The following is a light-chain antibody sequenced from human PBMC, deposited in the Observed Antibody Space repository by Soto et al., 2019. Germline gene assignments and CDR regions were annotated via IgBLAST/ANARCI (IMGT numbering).Light chain of an antibody. CDR2: GAS. CDR3: KQYGSSPRT. J-gene: IGKJ1*01. V-gene: IGKV3-20*01. CDR1: QSVSSN. Sequence: EIVMTQSPATPSVSPGERATLSCRASQSVSSNLAWYQQKPGQAPRLLIYGASSRATGIQDRFSGSGSGTDFTLTIRRLEPEDFAVYYCKQYGSSPRTFGQGTKVDIK.